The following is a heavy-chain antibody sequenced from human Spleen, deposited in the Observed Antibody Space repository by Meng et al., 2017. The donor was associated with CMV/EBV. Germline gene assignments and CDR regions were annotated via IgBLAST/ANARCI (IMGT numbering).Heavy chain of an antibody. V-gene: IGHV4-59*11. CDR2: IHYRGST. CDR3: ARDLDSSSRYFDL. CDR1: GGSISSHY. J-gene: IGHJ2*01. D-gene: IGHD6-6*01. Sequence: CTVSGGSISSHYWSWIRQPPVKGLEWIGYIHYRGSTNYNPSLKSRVTISVDTSKNQFSLKLRSVTAADTAVYYCARDLDSSSRYFDLWGRGTLVTVSS.